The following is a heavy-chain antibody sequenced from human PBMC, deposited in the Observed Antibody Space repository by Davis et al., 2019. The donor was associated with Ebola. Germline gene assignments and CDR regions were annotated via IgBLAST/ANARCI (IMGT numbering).Heavy chain of an antibody. CDR2: IYSSGTT. CDR1: GGSLTDNF. Sequence: SETLSLTCNVSGGSLTDNFWSWIRQPPGKGLEWIGYIYSSGTTRSNPSLNSRVTISADTSKNQLFLKLTSVTAADTAVYYCARGIKVTSYYYWYFDLWGHGTLVTVSS. D-gene: IGHD3-10*01. J-gene: IGHJ2*01. CDR3: ARGIKVTSYYYWYFDL. V-gene: IGHV4-59*08.